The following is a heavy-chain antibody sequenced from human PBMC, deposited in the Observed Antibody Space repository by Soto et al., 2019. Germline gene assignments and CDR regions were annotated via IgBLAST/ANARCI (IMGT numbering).Heavy chain of an antibody. Sequence: EVQLLESGGGLVQPGVSLRLSCAASGFTFSSYAMSWVRQAPGKGLEWVSAISGSGGSTYYADSVKGRFTISRDNSKNTLYLQMNSLRAEDTAVYYCAKDRVVISYYYGMDVWGQGTTVTVSS. CDR2: ISGSGGST. V-gene: IGHV3-23*01. J-gene: IGHJ6*02. CDR1: GFTFSSYA. CDR3: AKDRVVISYYYGMDV. D-gene: IGHD3-22*01.